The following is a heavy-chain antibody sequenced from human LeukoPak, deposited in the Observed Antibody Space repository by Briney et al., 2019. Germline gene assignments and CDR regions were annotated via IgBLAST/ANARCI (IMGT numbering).Heavy chain of an antibody. CDR2: IIPIFGTA. J-gene: IGHJ4*02. CDR3: AGGGSGSYYKSWVGYFDY. V-gene: IGHV1-69*05. Sequence: SVKVSCKASGGTFSSYAISWVRQAPGQGLEWMGRIIPIFGTANYAQKFQGRVTFTTDESTSTAYMELSSLRSEDTVVYYCAGGGSGSYYKSWVGYFDYWGQGTLVTVPS. CDR1: GGTFSSYA. D-gene: IGHD3-10*01.